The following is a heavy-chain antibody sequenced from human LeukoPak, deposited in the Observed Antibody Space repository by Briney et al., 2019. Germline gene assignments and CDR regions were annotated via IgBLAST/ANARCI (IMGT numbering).Heavy chain of an antibody. D-gene: IGHD5-12*01. CDR1: GGSISSYY. V-gene: IGHV3-23*01. Sequence: ETLSLTCSVSGGSISSYYWSWVRQAPGKGLAWVSAISSSGDVTKYADSAKSRFTISRDNSKNTVYLQMNSLRAEDTAVYYCAKGGVYSGYAFDPWGQGTLVTVSS. CDR3: AKGGVYSGYAFDP. CDR2: ISSSGDVT. J-gene: IGHJ5*02.